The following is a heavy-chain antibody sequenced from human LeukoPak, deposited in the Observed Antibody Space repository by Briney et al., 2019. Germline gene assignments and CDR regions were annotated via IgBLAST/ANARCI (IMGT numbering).Heavy chain of an antibody. CDR1: AFTFSNYA. V-gene: IGHV3-23*01. D-gene: IGHD6-19*01. J-gene: IGHJ1*01. CDR3: AKDTSPVAGVLGYFQH. CDR2: ISSGGGAP. Sequence: GGSLRLSCGASAFTFSNYAMSWVRQAPGKGLEWVSAISSGGGAPYYADSVKGRFVMSRDNSKNTLYLQMNSLRAEDTAVYYCAKDTSPVAGVLGYFQHWGQGTLVTVSS.